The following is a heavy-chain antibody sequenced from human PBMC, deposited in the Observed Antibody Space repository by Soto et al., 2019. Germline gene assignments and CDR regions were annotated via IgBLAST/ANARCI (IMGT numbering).Heavy chain of an antibody. CDR3: TTDPRWGF. V-gene: IGHV3-15*07. D-gene: IGHD3-16*01. CDR1: GLTFSNAW. Sequence: PGGSLRLSCAFSGLTFSNAWMNSVRQAPGKGLEWVGRIKSKNDGGATDYATPVKGRFTISRDDSKNTVYLQLNSLKTEDTAVYYCTTDPRWGFWGQGTMVTVSS. J-gene: IGHJ3*01. CDR2: IKSKNDGGAT.